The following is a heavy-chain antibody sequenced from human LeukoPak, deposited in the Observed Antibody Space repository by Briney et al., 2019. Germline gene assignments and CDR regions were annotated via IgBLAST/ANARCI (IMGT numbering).Heavy chain of an antibody. CDR3: AKHYDFWSGYIRVFDS. J-gene: IGHJ4*02. Sequence: GGSLRLSCAASRFTISSYSRNWVRQPPGKGLQWVALISYDGRGENYADSVKGRFTISRDTSNNTLYLQMNGLGTDDTAVYYCAKHYDFWSGYIRVFDSWGQGTLVTVSS. V-gene: IGHV3-30*18. CDR2: ISYDGRGE. D-gene: IGHD3-3*01. CDR1: RFTISSYS.